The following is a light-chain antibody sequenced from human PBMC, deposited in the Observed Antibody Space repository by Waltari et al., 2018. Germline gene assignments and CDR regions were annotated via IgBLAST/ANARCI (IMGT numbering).Light chain of an antibody. CDR2: AAS. V-gene: IGKV1-39*01. CDR3: QQSYSTPLT. Sequence: DIQITQSPSSLSASVGDRVTITCRASQSISSNLNWYQQKPGKAPKLLIYAASSLQSGVPSRFSGSGSETDFTLTISSLQPEDFATYYCQQSYSTPLTFGGGTKVEIK. J-gene: IGKJ4*01. CDR1: QSISSN.